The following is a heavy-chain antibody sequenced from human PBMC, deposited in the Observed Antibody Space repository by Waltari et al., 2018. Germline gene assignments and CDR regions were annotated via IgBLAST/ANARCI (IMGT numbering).Heavy chain of an antibody. CDR2: IYYSGST. V-gene: IGHV4-39*07. D-gene: IGHD1-20*01. Sequence: QLQLQESGPGLVKPSETLSLTCTVSGGSISSSSYYWGWIRQPPGKGLEWIGSIYYSGSTYYNPSLKSRVTISVDTSKNQFSLKLSSVTAADTAVYYCARGPNSRYNWSVRMAYYYYMDVWGKGTTVTISS. CDR3: ARGPNSRYNWSVRMAYYYYMDV. J-gene: IGHJ6*03. CDR1: GGSISSSSYY.